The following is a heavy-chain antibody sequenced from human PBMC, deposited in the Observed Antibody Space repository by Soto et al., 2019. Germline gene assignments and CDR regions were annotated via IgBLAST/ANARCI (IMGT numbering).Heavy chain of an antibody. D-gene: IGHD2-21*02. CDR3: APEESGGEGVCYYEYFQR. CDR1: GYIYTAYS. Sequence: SVKASCKASGYIYTAYSMHWVRHTPAQGLEWMGVVNPSGSSTNYAQKFQGRITMTRDTSTRTDFMDLSSLTSEEMAVFYCAPEESGGEGVCYYEYFQRWGQGTMVTVSS. CDR2: VNPSGSST. V-gene: IGHV1-46*01. J-gene: IGHJ1*01.